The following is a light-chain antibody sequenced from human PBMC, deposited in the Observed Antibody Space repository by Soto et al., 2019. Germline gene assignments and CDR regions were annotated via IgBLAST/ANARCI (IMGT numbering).Light chain of an antibody. CDR1: QSVNRGY. CDR3: QQYAVSPET. Sequence: VLTQSPGSLSLSPGDRAALSCRASQSVNRGYLAWYQHRPGQAPRLLIFGASTRAPGVPYRFSGNGSGTDFTLTITRLEPEDFGLYYCQQYAVSPETFGQGTKVDIK. J-gene: IGKJ1*01. V-gene: IGKV3-20*01. CDR2: GAS.